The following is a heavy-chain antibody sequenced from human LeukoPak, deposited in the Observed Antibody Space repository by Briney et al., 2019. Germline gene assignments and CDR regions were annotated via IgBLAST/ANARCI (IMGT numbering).Heavy chain of an antibody. Sequence: SETLSLTCTVSGGSISSGGYYWSWIRQRPGKGLEWIGYTYYSGSTYYNPSLKSRVTISVDTSKNQFSLKLSSVTAADTAVYYCARDGGSGNSSYWGQGTLVTVSS. CDR1: GGSISSGGYY. J-gene: IGHJ4*02. CDR3: ARDGGSGNSSY. V-gene: IGHV4-31*03. D-gene: IGHD3-10*01. CDR2: TYYSGST.